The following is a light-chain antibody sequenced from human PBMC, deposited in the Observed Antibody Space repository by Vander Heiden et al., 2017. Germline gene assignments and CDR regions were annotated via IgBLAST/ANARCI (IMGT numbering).Light chain of an antibody. CDR2: GAS. J-gene: IGKJ3*01. CDR3: QQSYNMFS. Sequence: DIQLSQSPPSLSASVGDRVTITCRSSRDIRTYLNWYHQKRGESTKLLIYGASTVHSGVPSRRSGSGSATHFTLTINGLQVDYVGTYFWQQSYNMFSFGAGTQVAIE. V-gene: IGKV1-39*01. CDR1: RDIRTY.